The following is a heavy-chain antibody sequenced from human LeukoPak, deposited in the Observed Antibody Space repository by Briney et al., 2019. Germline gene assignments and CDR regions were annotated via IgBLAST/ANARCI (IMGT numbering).Heavy chain of an antibody. Sequence: SVKVSCKASGGTFSSYAISWVRQAPGQGLEWMGGIIPIFGTANYAQKFQGRVTITADESTSTAYMELSSLRSEDTAVYYCARGHYGGNRYFDIWGQGTLVTVSS. J-gene: IGHJ4*02. CDR3: ARGHYGGNRYFDI. CDR2: IIPIFGTA. CDR1: GGTFSSYA. V-gene: IGHV1-69*01. D-gene: IGHD4-23*01.